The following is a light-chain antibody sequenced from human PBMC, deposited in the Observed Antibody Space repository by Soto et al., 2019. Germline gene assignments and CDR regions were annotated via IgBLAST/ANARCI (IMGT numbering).Light chain of an antibody. CDR2: DAS. CDR3: QQRSNWPPT. V-gene: IGKV3-11*01. CDR1: QSVSSY. J-gene: IGKJ5*01. Sequence: EIVLRQSPATLSLSPGEGATLSCRASQSVSSYLAWYQQKPGQAPRLLIYDASNRATGIPARFSGSGSGTDFTLTISSLEPEDFAVYYCQQRSNWPPTFGQGTRLEIK.